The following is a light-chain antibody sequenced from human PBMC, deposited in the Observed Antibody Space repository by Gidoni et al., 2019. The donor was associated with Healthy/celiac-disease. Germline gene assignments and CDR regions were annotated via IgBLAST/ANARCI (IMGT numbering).Light chain of an antibody. J-gene: IGKJ2*01. Sequence: DIGMTQTPLPSPVTLGPPASISCRSSQSLVHSDGNTYLSWLQQRPGQPPRLLIYKIANRFSGVPDRFSGSGAGTDYSLKISRVEDEDVVVYYCMQATQIPHTYTFGQGTKLEIK. V-gene: IGKV2-24*01. CDR3: MQATQIPHTYT. CDR2: KIA. CDR1: QSLVHSDGNTY.